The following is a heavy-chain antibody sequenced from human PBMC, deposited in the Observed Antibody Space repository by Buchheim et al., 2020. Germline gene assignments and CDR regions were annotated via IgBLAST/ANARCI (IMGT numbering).Heavy chain of an antibody. D-gene: IGHD6-13*01. J-gene: IGHJ4*02. V-gene: IGHV3-30*03. CDR1: GFTFSSYG. Sequence: QVQLVESGGGVVQPGRSLRLSCAASGFTFSSYGMHWVRQAPGKGLEWVAVISYDGSNKYYADSVKGRFTISRDNSKNTLYLQMNSLRAEDTAVYYYASDKIAAAGIFDYWGQGTL. CDR3: ASDKIAAAGIFDY. CDR2: ISYDGSNK.